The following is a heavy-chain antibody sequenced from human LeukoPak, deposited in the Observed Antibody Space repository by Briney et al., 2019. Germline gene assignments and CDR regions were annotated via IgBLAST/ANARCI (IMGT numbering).Heavy chain of an antibody. CDR1: GGSISSGDYY. V-gene: IGHV4-30-4*08. CDR3: ARVLCGGGSCYLDY. CDR2: IYYSGST. Sequence: SQTLSLTCTVSGGSISSGDYYWSWIRQPPGKGLEWIGYIYYSGSTYYNPSLKSRVTISVDTSKNQFSLKLSSVTAADTAVYYCARVLCGGGSCYLDYWGQGTLVTVSS. D-gene: IGHD2-15*01. J-gene: IGHJ4*02.